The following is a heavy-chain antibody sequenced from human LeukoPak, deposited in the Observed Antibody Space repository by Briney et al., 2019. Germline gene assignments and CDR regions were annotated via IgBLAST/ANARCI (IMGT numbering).Heavy chain of an antibody. CDR2: ISWNSGSI. V-gene: IGHV3-9*01. D-gene: IGHD3-3*01. J-gene: IGHJ4*02. Sequence: GGSLRLSCAASGFTFDDYAMHWVRQAPGKGLEWVSGISWNSGSIGYADSVKGRFTISRDNAKNSLYLQMNSLGAEDTALYYCAKDSGVRFLEWLFDYWGQGTLVTVPS. CDR3: AKDSGVRFLEWLFDY. CDR1: GFTFDDYA.